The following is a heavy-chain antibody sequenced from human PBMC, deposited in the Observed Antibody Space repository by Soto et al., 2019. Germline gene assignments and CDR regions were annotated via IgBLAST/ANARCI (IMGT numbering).Heavy chain of an antibody. D-gene: IGHD3-22*01. CDR1: GYTFTSYG. J-gene: IGHJ6*02. CDR2: ISAYNGNT. V-gene: IGHV1-18*01. CDR3: ARGNYYDSLDYYYGMDV. Sequence: ASVKVSCKASGYTFTSYGISWVRQAPGQGLEWMGWISAYNGNTNYAQKLQGRVTMTTDTSTSTAYMELRSLRSDDTAVYYCARGNYYDSLDYYYGMDVWGQGTTVTVSS.